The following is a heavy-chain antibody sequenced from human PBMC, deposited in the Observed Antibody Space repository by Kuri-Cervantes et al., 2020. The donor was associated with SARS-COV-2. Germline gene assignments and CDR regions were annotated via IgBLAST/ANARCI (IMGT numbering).Heavy chain of an antibody. CDR1: GFTFSSYA. CDR2: ISSSSSYI. Sequence: GESLKISCAAAGFTFSSYAMSWVRQAPGKGLEWVSPISSSSSYIYYADSVKGRFTISRDNAKNSLYLQVNSLRAEDTAVYYCARGDDYSNYSPIFDYWGQGTLVTVSS. D-gene: IGHD4-11*01. V-gene: IGHV3-21*01. J-gene: IGHJ4*02. CDR3: ARGDDYSNYSPIFDY.